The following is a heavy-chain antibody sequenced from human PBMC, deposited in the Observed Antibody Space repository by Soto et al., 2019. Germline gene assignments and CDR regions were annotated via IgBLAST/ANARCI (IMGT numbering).Heavy chain of an antibody. D-gene: IGHD2-2*01. CDR3: TTALNIVVVPAAPL. Sequence: GGSLRLSCAASGFTFSNAWMSWVRQAPGKGLEWVGRIKSKTDGGTTDYAAPVKGRFTISRDDSKNTLYLQMNSLKTEDTAVDYCTTALNIVVVPAAPLWGQGTLVTVSS. CDR1: GFTFSNAW. J-gene: IGHJ4*02. CDR2: IKSKTDGGTT. V-gene: IGHV3-15*01.